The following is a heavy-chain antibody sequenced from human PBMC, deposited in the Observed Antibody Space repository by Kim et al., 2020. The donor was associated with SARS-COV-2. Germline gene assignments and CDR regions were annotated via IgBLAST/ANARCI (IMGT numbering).Heavy chain of an antibody. CDR3: VKKRGYSSSWEDFDY. CDR2: ISGSGGCT. D-gene: IGHD6-13*01. V-gene: IGHV3-23*01. CDR1: GFTFSIYA. J-gene: IGHJ4*01. Sequence: GGSRRLSCAASGFTFSIYAMSWVRQAPGKGLEWVSAISGSGGCTYYAASVKGRFTISRDNSKNKLYLQMNSMRAEDTDVYYCVKKRGYSSSWEDFDYWG.